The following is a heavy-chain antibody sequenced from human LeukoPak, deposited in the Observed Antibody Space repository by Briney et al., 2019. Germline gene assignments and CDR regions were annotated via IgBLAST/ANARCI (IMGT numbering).Heavy chain of an antibody. CDR1: GDFKTSGSYQ. CDR3: AAVAVGAIARPFDI. Sequence: KSSETLSLTSTLSGDFKTSGSYQGMGIRQPAGKGLEGIGRIYSSGGASYNPSLKSRVTMSGDTSESQISQKLSSVTAADTAVSFGAAVAVGAIARPFDIRGQGKVGAVSS. J-gene: IGHJ3*02. CDR2: IYSSGGA. D-gene: IGHD1-26*01. V-gene: IGHV4-61*02.